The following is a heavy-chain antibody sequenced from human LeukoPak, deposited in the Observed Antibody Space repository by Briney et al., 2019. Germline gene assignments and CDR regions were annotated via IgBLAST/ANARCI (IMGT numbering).Heavy chain of an antibody. Sequence: PSETLSLTCTVSGGSLSRANYYWGWSRQPPGTGLEWIGNIYYSGSTHYNPSLKSRVTISVGTSKDQFSLKLSSLTAAATAVFSCYSFSRGGYNWFDPWGQGTLVTVSS. CDR2: IYYSGST. J-gene: IGHJ5*02. D-gene: IGHD2-2*01. CDR1: GGSLSRANYY. CDR3: YSFSRGGYNWFDP. V-gene: IGHV4-39*01.